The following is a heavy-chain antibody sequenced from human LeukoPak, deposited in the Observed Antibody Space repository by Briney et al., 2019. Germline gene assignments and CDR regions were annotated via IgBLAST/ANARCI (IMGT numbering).Heavy chain of an antibody. D-gene: IGHD3-10*01. CDR1: GFTFSSYW. V-gene: IGHV3-7*01. CDR2: IKQDGSEK. CDR3: ARYGFYGSGRGFDY. J-gene: IGHJ4*02. Sequence: GGSLRLSCAASGFTFSSYWMSWVRQAPGQGLEWVANIKQDGSEKYYVDSGKGRFTISRDNAKNSLYLQMNSLRAEDTAVYYCARYGFYGSGRGFDYWGQGTLVTVSS.